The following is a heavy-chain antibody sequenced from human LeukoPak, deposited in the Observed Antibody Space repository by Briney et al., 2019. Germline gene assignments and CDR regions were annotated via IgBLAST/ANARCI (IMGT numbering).Heavy chain of an antibody. CDR3: AKYSGTYYDPFDY. Sequence: GGSLRLSCAASGFSFSSYAMSWVRQAPGMGLEWASGISGSAGRTYYADSVKGRFTISRDNSKNTLYLQMNSLRAEDTAVYYCAKYSGTYYDPFDYWGQGTLVTVSS. J-gene: IGHJ4*02. CDR1: GFSFSSYA. V-gene: IGHV3-23*01. D-gene: IGHD1-26*01. CDR2: ISGSAGRT.